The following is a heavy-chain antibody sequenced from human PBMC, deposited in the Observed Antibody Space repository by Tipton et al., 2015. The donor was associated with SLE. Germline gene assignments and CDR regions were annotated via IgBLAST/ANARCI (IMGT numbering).Heavy chain of an antibody. Sequence: TLSLTCTVSGGSISSYYWSWIRQPPGKGLEWIGYIYYSGSTNYNPSLKSRVTISVDTSKNQFSLKLSSVTAADTAVYYCARVPAVAGSFFDYWGQGTLVTVSS. V-gene: IGHV4-59*12. CDR2: IYYSGST. J-gene: IGHJ4*02. CDR3: ARVPAVAGSFFDY. D-gene: IGHD6-19*01. CDR1: GGSISSYY.